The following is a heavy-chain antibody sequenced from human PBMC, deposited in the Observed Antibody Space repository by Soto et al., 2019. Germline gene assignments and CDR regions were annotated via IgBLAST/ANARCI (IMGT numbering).Heavy chain of an antibody. D-gene: IGHD2-15*01. V-gene: IGHV3-23*01. Sequence: EVQLLESGGGLVQPGGSLRLSCAASGFTFSISAMSWVRQAPGKGLEWVSTITGGGGPTYYADPVRGRFTTSRDNSKNTLSLQIHSLTAEDTALYYCAKFRASWTDYWGQGPLVTVSS. J-gene: IGHJ4*02. CDR2: ITGGGGPT. CDR1: GFTFSISA. CDR3: AKFRASWTDY.